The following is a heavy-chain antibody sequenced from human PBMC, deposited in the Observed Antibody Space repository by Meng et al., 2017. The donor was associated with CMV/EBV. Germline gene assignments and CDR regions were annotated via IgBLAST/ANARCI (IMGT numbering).Heavy chain of an antibody. CDR1: VFTFSSYS. Sequence: ASVFTFSSYSMTWVRQAPGKGLEWVSSISSSSSYIYYADSVKGRFTISRDNAKNSLYLQMNSLRAEDTAVYYCARDPSGYSYGFLDYWGQGTLVTVSS. CDR2: ISSSSSYI. CDR3: ARDPSGYSYGFLDY. V-gene: IGHV3-21*01. J-gene: IGHJ4*02. D-gene: IGHD5-18*01.